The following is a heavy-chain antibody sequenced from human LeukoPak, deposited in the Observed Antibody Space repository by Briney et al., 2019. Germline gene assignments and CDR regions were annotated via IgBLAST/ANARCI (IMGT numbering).Heavy chain of an antibody. J-gene: IGHJ4*02. CDR2: IYYSGST. D-gene: IGHD3-22*01. Sequence: SSETLSLTCTVSGGSISSGDCYWSWIRQYPGQGLEWIGYIYYSGSTYFSPSLKNRLTMSVDTSKNQFSLNLGSVTAADTAVYFCARATFYYESSGYYLDYWGQGTLVTVSS. CDR1: GGSISSGDCY. CDR3: ARATFYYESSGYYLDY. V-gene: IGHV4-31*03.